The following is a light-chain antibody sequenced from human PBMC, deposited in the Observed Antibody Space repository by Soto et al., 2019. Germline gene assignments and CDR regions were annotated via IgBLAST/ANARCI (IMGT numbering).Light chain of an antibody. V-gene: IGLV2-14*01. J-gene: IGLJ1*01. CDR2: EVK. CDR1: SSDVGSGDS. CDR3: RTYTTTGSSV. Sequence: QSVLTQPASVSGSPGQSITITCTGTSSDVGSGDSVSWYQHHPGEAPTLVIYEVKNRPTGVSGRFSGSKSVNTASLTISGLQAEDEGDYYCRTYTTTGSSVFGTGTKSPS.